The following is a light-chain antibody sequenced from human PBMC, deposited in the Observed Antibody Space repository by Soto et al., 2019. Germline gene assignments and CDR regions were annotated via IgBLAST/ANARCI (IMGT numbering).Light chain of an antibody. CDR1: QSLLHSDGYNY. V-gene: IGKV2-28*01. CDR2: LGS. J-gene: IGKJ4*01. CDR3: MQALQTPLT. Sequence: DIVMPQSPLSLPVTPGEPASISCRSSQSLLHSDGYNYLDWFVQRPGQSPQLLIYLGSSRASGVPDRFSGSGSGTDFTLKISRVEAEDVGVYYCMQALQTPLTFGGGTKVDIK.